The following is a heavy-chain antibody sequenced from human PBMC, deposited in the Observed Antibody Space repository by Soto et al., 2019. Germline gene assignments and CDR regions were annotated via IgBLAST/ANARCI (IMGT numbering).Heavy chain of an antibody. J-gene: IGHJ6*02. D-gene: IGHD3-3*01. CDR2: INHSGST. Sequence: PXETLSLTFAVYGGSFSGYYWSWIRQPPGKGLEWIGEINHSGSTNYNPSLKSRVTISVDTSKNQFSLKLSSVTAADTAVYYCARGVFGVVTLVGMDVWGQGTTLTSP. CDR3: ARGVFGVVTLVGMDV. V-gene: IGHV4-34*01. CDR1: GGSFSGYY.